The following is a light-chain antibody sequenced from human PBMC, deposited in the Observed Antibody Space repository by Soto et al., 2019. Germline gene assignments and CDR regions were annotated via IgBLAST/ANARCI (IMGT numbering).Light chain of an antibody. J-gene: IGLJ1*01. CDR3: SSYTSSSTPYV. CDR1: SSDIGAYDY. Sequence: SALTQPASVSGSPGQSITISCPGNSSDIGAYDYVSWYQQRPVKAPKLMIFDVTNRPSGVSDRFSGSKSGNTASLTISGLQTEDEADYYCSSYTSSSTPYVFGTGTKVTVL. CDR2: DVT. V-gene: IGLV2-14*01.